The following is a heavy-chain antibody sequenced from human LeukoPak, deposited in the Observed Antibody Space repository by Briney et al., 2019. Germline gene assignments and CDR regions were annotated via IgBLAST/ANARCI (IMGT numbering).Heavy chain of an antibody. V-gene: IGHV4-34*01. J-gene: IGHJ4*02. CDR1: GGSFSGYY. CDR2: INHSGST. D-gene: IGHD6-13*01. CDR3: ARTAQYSSSWYPIDY. Sequence: SETLSLTCAVYGGSFSGYYWSWIRQPPGKGLEWIGEINHSGSTNYNPSLKSRVTISVDTSKNQFSLKLSSVTAADTAVYYCARTAQYSSSWYPIDYWGQGTLVTVSS.